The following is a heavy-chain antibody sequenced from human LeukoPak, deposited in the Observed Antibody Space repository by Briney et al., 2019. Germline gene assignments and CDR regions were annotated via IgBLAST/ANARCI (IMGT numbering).Heavy chain of an antibody. CDR1: GFTFSSYD. Sequence: AGGSLRLSCAASGFTFSSYDMHWVRQATGKGLEWVSAIGTAGDTYYPGSVKGRFTISRENAKNSLYLQMNSLRAGDTAVYYCARGYYYDSSGYWAFDYWGQGTLVTVSS. V-gene: IGHV3-13*01. CDR2: IGTAGDT. J-gene: IGHJ4*02. D-gene: IGHD3-22*01. CDR3: ARGYYYDSSGYWAFDY.